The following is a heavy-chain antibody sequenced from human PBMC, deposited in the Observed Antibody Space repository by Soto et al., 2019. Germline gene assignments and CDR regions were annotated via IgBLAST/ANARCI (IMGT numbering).Heavy chain of an antibody. CDR3: ARGYVGIYYYYGMDV. V-gene: IGHV4-4*07. Sequence: SETLSLTCTVSGGSISSYYWSWIRQPAGKGLEWIGRIYTSGSTNYNPSLKIRVTMSVDTSKNQFSLKLRSVTAADTAVYYCARGYVGIYYYYGMDVWGQGTTVTVSS. CDR2: IYTSGST. CDR1: GGSISSYY. J-gene: IGHJ6*02. D-gene: IGHD3-10*01.